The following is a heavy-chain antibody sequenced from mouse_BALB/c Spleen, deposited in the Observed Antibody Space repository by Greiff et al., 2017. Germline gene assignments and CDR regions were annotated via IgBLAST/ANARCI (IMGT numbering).Heavy chain of an antibody. Sequence: VQLKQSGPSLVKPSQTLSLTCSVTGDSITSGYWNWIRKFPGNKLEYMGYISYSGSTYYNPSLKSRISITRDTSKNQYYLQLNSVTTEDTATYYCASQGGYGYDEGYFDYWGQGTTLTVSS. D-gene: IGHD2-2*01. CDR1: GDSITSGY. V-gene: IGHV3-8*02. CDR2: ISYSGST. CDR3: ASQGGYGYDEGYFDY. J-gene: IGHJ2*01.